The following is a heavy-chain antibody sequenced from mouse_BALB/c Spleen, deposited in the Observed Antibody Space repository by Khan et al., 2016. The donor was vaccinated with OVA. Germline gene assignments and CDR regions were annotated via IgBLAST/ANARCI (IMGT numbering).Heavy chain of an antibody. CDR1: GFSLTSYG. CDR2: IWGDGST. CDR3: AKWGYVYAVDY. V-gene: IGHV2-3*01. Sequence: QVQLQQSGPGLVAPSQSLSITCTVSGFSLTSYGVNWVRQPPGKGLEWVGVIWGDGSTNYHSARISRLSISKDNSKSQLFLKLNRLQTDDTATYYCAKWGYVYAVDYWGQGTSVTVSS. D-gene: IGHD2-2*01. J-gene: IGHJ4*01.